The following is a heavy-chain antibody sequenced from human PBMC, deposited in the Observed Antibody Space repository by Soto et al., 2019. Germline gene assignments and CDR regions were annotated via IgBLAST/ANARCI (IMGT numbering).Heavy chain of an antibody. D-gene: IGHD1-7*01. CDR2: IKQDGSEK. Sequence: GGSLRLSCAASGFTFSSYWMSWVRQAPGKGLEWVANIKQDGSEKYYVDSVKGRFTISRDNTKNSLYLQMNSLRAEDTAVYYCARDASGITGTTAYWGQGTLVTVSS. CDR3: ARDASGITGTTAY. J-gene: IGHJ4*02. CDR1: GFTFSSYW. V-gene: IGHV3-7*01.